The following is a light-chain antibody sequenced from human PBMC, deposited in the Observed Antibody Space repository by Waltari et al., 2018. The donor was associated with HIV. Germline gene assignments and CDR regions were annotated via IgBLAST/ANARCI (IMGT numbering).Light chain of an antibody. CDR2: NDT. CDR3: QLWDSSSDHYV. CDR1: NIGTKS. J-gene: IGLJ1*01. V-gene: IGLV3-21*02. Sequence: SYVLTQPASVSVAPGQTAKIPCGGNNIGTKSVHWYQQKPGQAPVLVIYNDTDRPSGIPDRFSGSNSGNTATLTISRVEAGDEADYYCQLWDSSSDHYVFGQGTQVTVL.